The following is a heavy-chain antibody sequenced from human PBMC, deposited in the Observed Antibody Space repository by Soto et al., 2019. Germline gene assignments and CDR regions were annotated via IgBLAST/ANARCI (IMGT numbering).Heavy chain of an antibody. CDR3: ARDPYYYDYIWGSYQRNNAFDI. V-gene: IGHV3-11*01. CDR2: ISSSGSTI. J-gene: IGHJ3*02. Sequence: QVQLVESGGGLVKPGGSLRLSCAASGFTFSDYYMSWIRQAPGKGLEWVSYISSSGSTIYYADSVKGRFTISRDNAKNSLYLQMTSLRAEDTAVYYCARDPYYYDYIWGSYQRNNAFDIWGQGTMVTVSS. CDR1: GFTFSDYY. D-gene: IGHD3-16*02.